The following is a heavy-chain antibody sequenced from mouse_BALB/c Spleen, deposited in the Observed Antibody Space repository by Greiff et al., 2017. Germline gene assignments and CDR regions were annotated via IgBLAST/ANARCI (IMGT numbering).Heavy chain of an antibody. Sequence: QVQLQQSGPGLVAPSQSLSITCTVSGFSLTSYGVHWVRQPPGKGLEWLGVIWAGGSTNYNSALMSRLSISKDNSKSQVFLKMNSLQTDDTAMYYCAREMKVRRGAMDYWGQGTSVTVSS. CDR2: IWAGGST. CDR3: AREMKVRRGAMDY. D-gene: IGHD2-14*01. J-gene: IGHJ4*01. CDR1: GFSLTSYG. V-gene: IGHV2-9*02.